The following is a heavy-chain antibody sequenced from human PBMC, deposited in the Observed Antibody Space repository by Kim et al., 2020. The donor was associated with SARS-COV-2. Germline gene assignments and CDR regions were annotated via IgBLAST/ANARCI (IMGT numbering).Heavy chain of an antibody. CDR2: ISYDGSNK. D-gene: IGHD6-19*01. J-gene: IGHJ4*01. CDR3: AKSSGWYRPLTYYFDY. V-gene: IGHV3-30*18. CDR1: GFTFSSYG. Sequence: GGSLRLSCAASGFTFSSYGMHWVRQAPGKGLEWVAVISYDGSNKYYADSVKGRFTISRDNSKNTLYLQMNSLRAEDTAVYYCAKSSGWYRPLTYYFDYWG.